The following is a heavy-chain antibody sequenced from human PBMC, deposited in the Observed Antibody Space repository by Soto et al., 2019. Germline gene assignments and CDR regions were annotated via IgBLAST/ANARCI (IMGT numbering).Heavy chain of an antibody. Sequence: SETLSLTCTVSGGSISSGGYYWSWIRQHPGKGLEWIGYIYYSGSTYYDPSLKSRVTISVDTSKNQFSLKLSSVTAADTAGYYCARAGVDYYGSGSYYRFDYWGQGTLVTVSS. CDR2: IYYSGST. CDR3: ARAGVDYYGSGSYYRFDY. V-gene: IGHV4-31*03. CDR1: GGSISSGGYY. D-gene: IGHD3-10*01. J-gene: IGHJ4*02.